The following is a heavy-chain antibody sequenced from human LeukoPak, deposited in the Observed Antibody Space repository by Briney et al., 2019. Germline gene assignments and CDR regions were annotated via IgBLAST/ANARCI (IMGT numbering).Heavy chain of an antibody. CDR1: GFTVGSYA. CDR2: IWHHGGKI. D-gene: IGHD6-13*01. V-gene: IGHV3-33*08. CDR3: ARDSSNNWYYFDL. Sequence: GGSLRLSCAASGFTVGSYAMHWVRQAPGKGLEWVAIIWHHGGKIYYGESVKGRFTISRDNSKNTLYLQMNSLGAEDTAVYYCARDSSNNWYYFDLWGQGTLVTVSS. J-gene: IGHJ4*02.